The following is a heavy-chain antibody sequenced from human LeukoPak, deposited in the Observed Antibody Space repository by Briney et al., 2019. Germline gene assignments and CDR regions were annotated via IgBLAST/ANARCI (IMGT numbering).Heavy chain of an antibody. V-gene: IGHV1-8*01. CDR2: MNPNSGNT. CDR1: GYTFTSYD. Sequence: ASVKVSCKASGYTFTSYDINWVRQATGQGLEWMGWMNPNSGNTGYAQKFQGRVTMTRSTSISTAYMELSSLTSEDAAVYYCARGTRHCHSTSCYTFDYWGQGTLVTVSS. CDR3: ARGTRHCHSTSCYTFDY. D-gene: IGHD2-2*02. J-gene: IGHJ4*02.